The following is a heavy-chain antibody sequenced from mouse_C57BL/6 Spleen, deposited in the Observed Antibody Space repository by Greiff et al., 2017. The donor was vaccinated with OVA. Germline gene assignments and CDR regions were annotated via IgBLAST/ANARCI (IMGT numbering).Heavy chain of an antibody. CDR2: INPGSGGT. CDR3: ARDSPWFAY. Sequence: VQLQQSGAELVRPGTSVKVSCKASGYAFTNYLIEWVKQRTGQGLEWIGVINPGSGGTNYKEKFKGKATMTADKSSSTAYMQLSSLTSEDSAVYFCARDSPWFAYWGQGTLVTVSA. CDR1: GYAFTNYL. V-gene: IGHV1-54*01. J-gene: IGHJ3*01.